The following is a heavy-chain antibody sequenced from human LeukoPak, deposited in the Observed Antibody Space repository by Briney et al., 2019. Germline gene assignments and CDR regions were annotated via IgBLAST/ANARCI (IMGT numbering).Heavy chain of an antibody. CDR1: GYTFTSYG. CDR3: ARVSAVIAAAGNDGFDP. Sequence: ASVKVSCKASGYTFTSYGISWVRQTPGQGLEWMGWISAYNGNTNYAQKLQGGVTMTTDTSTSTAYMELRSLRSDDTAVYYCARVSAVIAAAGNDGFDPWGQGTLVTVYS. J-gene: IGHJ5*02. D-gene: IGHD6-13*01. V-gene: IGHV1-18*01. CDR2: ISAYNGNT.